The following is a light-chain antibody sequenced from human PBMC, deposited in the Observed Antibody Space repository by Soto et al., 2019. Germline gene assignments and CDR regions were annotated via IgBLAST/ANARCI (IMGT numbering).Light chain of an antibody. Sequence: EIVLTQSPDPLSLSPGERATLSCRASQSVDNYLAWYQQRPGQAPRLLIYDASNRASGIPARFSGSGSGTDFTLTISSLEPEDFAVYYCQQRSTGPPLTFGGGTKVDNK. CDR1: QSVDNY. J-gene: IGKJ4*01. CDR2: DAS. CDR3: QQRSTGPPLT. V-gene: IGKV3-11*01.